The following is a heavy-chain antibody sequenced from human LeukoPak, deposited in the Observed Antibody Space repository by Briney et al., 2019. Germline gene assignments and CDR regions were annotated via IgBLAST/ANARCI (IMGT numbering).Heavy chain of an antibody. J-gene: IGHJ4*02. CDR3: ARDQAYCGGDCYFDF. D-gene: IGHD2-21*02. CDR2: IYHSGNT. V-gene: IGHV4-38-2*02. CDR1: DYSISSAYY. Sequence: SETLSLTCAVSDYSISSAYYWGWIRQPPGKGLEWIGSIYHSGNTDHNPSLKSRVTISVDTSKNQFSLKLRSVTAADTAVYYCARDQAYCGGDCYFDFWGQGTLVTVSS.